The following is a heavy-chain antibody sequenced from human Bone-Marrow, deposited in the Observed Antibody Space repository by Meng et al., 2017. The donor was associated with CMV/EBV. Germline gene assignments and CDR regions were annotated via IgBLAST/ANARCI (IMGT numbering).Heavy chain of an antibody. V-gene: IGHV1-8*02. CDR3: ARGRLVATIIGGIDY. J-gene: IGHJ4*02. Sequence: QVQLVQSGAEVKKPGASVKVSCKASGYTFTSYAMHWVRQAPGQRLEWMGWMNPNSGNTGYAQKFQGRVTMTRNTSISTVYMELSSLRSEDTAVYYCARGRLVATIIGGIDYWGQGTLVTVSS. D-gene: IGHD5-12*01. CDR2: MNPNSGNT. CDR1: GYTFTSYA.